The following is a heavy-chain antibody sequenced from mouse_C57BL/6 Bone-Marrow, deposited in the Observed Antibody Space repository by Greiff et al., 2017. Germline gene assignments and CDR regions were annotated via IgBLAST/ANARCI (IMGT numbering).Heavy chain of an antibody. J-gene: IGHJ4*01. D-gene: IGHD2-1*01. CDR3: ARCWAYGNSALYAMDY. V-gene: IGHV1-77*01. Sequence: VQLQQSGAELVKPGASVKISCKASGYTFTDYYINWVKQRPGQGLEWIGKIGPGSGSTYYNEKFKGKATLTADKSSSTAYMQLSSLTSEDSAVYFCARCWAYGNSALYAMDYWGQGTSVTVSS. CDR2: IGPGSGST. CDR1: GYTFTDYY.